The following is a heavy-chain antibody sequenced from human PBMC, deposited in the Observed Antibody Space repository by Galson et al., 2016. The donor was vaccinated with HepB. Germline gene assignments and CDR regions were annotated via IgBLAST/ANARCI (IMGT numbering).Heavy chain of an antibody. CDR3: AKRYGSGVGWAFDY. D-gene: IGHD6-19*01. CDR2: ITGSIDKT. J-gene: IGHJ4*02. V-gene: IGHV3-23*01. CDR1: GFTFSNYA. Sequence: SLRLSCAASGFTFSNYAMAWVRQAPGKGLEWVSSITGSIDKTSYADSVKGRFTISRDDSKNTLYLQMNSLRAEDTALYYCAKRYGSGVGWAFDYWGQGTLVTVSS.